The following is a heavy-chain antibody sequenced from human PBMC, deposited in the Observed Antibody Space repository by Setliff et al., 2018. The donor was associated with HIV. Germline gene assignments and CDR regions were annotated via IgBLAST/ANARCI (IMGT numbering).Heavy chain of an antibody. Sequence: PGGSLRLSCVASGFTFSRYWMSWVRQAPGKGLEFVANIKEDGSVTNYVDSVKGRFTISRDNAKNLAFLQMSSLRAEDTAAYYCARKPRDGYYIDYWGQGTLVTVSS. CDR2: IKEDGSVT. J-gene: IGHJ4*02. D-gene: IGHD3-10*01. V-gene: IGHV3-7*03. CDR1: GFTFSRYW. CDR3: ARKPRDGYYIDY.